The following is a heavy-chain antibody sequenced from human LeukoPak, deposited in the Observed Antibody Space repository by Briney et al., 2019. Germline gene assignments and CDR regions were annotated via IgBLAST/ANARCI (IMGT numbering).Heavy chain of an antibody. J-gene: IGHJ4*02. CDR3: ATYRGYPVDY. D-gene: IGHD6-13*01. V-gene: IGHV3-30*04. Sequence: GGSLRLSCAASGFTFSSYAMHWVRQAPGKGLEWVAVISYDGSNKYCADSAKGRFTISRDNGKNTLYLQMNSLRAEDTAVYYCATYRGYPVDYWGQGTLVTVSS. CDR1: GFTFSSYA. CDR2: ISYDGSNK.